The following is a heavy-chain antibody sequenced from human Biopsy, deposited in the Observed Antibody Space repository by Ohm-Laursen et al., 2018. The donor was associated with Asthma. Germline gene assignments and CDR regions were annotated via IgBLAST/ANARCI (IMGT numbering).Heavy chain of an antibody. V-gene: IGHV4-59*01. D-gene: IGHD2-15*01. CDR2: IHYSGST. CDR3: AGFCSGGNCPDH. CDR1: GVSIRSYY. Sequence: GTLSLTCTVSGVSIRSYYWTWIRQPPGKGLEWIGNIHYSGSTYSNPSLKSRVTISVDTSKKQISLRLSSVIAADTAVNYCAGFCSGGNCPDHWGQGTLVTVSS. J-gene: IGHJ4*02.